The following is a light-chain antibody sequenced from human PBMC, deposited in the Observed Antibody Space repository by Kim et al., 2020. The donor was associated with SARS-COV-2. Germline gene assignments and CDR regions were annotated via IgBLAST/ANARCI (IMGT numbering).Light chain of an antibody. CDR2: TAS. V-gene: IGKV1-39*01. CDR3: KQPYSASRT. Sequence: DIQMTQSPSSLSASVGDRVTITCRASQDISRYLNWYQQKPGKAPKLLIYTASSLQSGVPSRFTGSESETDFTLTISSLQPDDFATYYCKQPYSASRTFGEGTKVNIK. CDR1: QDISRY. J-gene: IGKJ1*01.